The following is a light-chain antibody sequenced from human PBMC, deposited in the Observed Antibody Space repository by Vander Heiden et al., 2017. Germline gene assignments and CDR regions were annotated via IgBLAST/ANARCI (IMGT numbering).Light chain of an antibody. J-gene: IGKJ4*02. V-gene: IGKV1-39*01. CDR2: AAS. CDR3: QQSYSTPPT. CDR1: QSNSSY. Sequence: DIQMTQSPSSLSASVGDSVTISCRALQSNSSYLNWYQQKTGKAPKLLIYAASSLRSGVPSRFSGSGSGTDVTLTISSRQPEDFATYYCQQSYSTPPTFGGGTKVEIK.